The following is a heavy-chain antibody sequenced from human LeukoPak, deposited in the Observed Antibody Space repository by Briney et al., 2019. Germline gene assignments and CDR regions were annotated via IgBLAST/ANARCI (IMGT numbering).Heavy chain of an antibody. CDR2: INHSGST. CDR3: ARRPMVRGVIPFDY. CDR1: GGSFSGYY. J-gene: IGHJ4*02. Sequence: PSETLSLTCGVYGGSFSGYYWSWIRQPPGKGLEWIGEINHSGSTNYNPSLKSRVTISVDTSKNQFSLKLSSVTAADTAAYYCARRPMVRGVIPFDYWGQGTLVTVSS. V-gene: IGHV4-34*01. D-gene: IGHD3-10*01.